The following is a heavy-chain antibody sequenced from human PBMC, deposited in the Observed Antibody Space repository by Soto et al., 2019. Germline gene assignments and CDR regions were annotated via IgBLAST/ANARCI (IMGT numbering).Heavy chain of an antibody. D-gene: IGHD3-3*01. CDR2: INHSGST. CDR1: GGSFIGYY. J-gene: IGHJ5*02. CDR3: ARVYYDFWSGYFSRNNWFDP. V-gene: IGHV4-34*01. Sequence: SETLSLTCAVYGGSFIGYYWSWSRQPPWKGLEWIGEINHSGSTNYNPSLKSRVTISVDTSKNQFSLKLSSVTAADTAVYYCARVYYDFWSGYFSRNNWFDPWGQGTLVTVS.